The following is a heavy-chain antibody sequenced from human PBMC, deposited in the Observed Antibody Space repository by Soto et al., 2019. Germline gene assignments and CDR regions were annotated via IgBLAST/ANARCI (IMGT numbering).Heavy chain of an antibody. Sequence: PSETLSLTCTVSGDSVSSGIYYWSWIRQPPGKGLEYIGYIYYSGSTNYNPSLKSRVTISLDTSKNQFSLKLSSVTAADTAVYYCARNSMTPINYLDYWGQGTLVTVSS. CDR2: IYYSGST. CDR3: ARNSMTPINYLDY. D-gene: IGHD2-15*01. J-gene: IGHJ4*02. V-gene: IGHV4-61*01. CDR1: GDSVSSGIYY.